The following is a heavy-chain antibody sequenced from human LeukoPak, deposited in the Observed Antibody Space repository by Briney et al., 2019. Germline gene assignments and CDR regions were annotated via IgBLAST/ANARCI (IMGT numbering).Heavy chain of an antibody. CDR2: IYFSGST. J-gene: IGHJ3*02. CDR3: VGDDSSGYFDAFDI. V-gene: IGHV4-59*01. Sequence: SETLSLTCTVSGGSISSYYGSWIRQPPGRGLERIGYIYFSGSTNYNPSLKSRVAISVDTSKNQFSLKLSSVIAADTAVYYCVGDDSSGYFDAFDIWGQGTMVTVSS. D-gene: IGHD3-22*01. CDR1: GGSISSYY.